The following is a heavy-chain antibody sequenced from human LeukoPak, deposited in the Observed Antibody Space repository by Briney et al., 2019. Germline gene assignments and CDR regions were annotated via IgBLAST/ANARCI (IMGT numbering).Heavy chain of an antibody. V-gene: IGHV3-33*01. Sequence: GGSLRPSCAASGFTFSSYGMHWVRQAPGKGLEWVAVIWYDGSNKYYADSVKGRFTISRDNSKNTLYLQMNSLRAEDTAVYYCARALDTAMVTSIGYWGQGTLVTVSS. CDR3: ARALDTAMVTSIGY. CDR1: GFTFSSYG. CDR2: IWYDGSNK. J-gene: IGHJ4*02. D-gene: IGHD5-18*01.